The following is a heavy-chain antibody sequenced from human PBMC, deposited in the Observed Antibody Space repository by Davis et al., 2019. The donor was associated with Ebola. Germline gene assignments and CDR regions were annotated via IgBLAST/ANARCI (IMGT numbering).Heavy chain of an antibody. CDR2: ISHRGIT. D-gene: IGHD3-10*01. Sequence: SETLSLTCTVSGGSFNGYYWTWVRQSPGRGLEWIGEISHRGITNYNPSFKSRVTISVDTSKNQFSLKLTSVTAADTAVYYCARGPYYYGTSREPYEYWGQGTLITVSS. CDR1: GGSFNGYY. CDR3: ARGPYYYGTSREPYEY. V-gene: IGHV4-34*01. J-gene: IGHJ4*02.